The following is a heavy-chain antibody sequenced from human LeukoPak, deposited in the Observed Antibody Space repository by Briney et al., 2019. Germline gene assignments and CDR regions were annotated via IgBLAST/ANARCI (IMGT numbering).Heavy chain of an antibody. D-gene: IGHD3-3*01. J-gene: IGHJ6*02. V-gene: IGHV4-34*01. CDR3: AREMEWRSTNYYYYYGMDV. CDR1: GGSFSGYY. CDR2: INHSGST. Sequence: SETLSLTCAVYGGSFSGYYWSWIRQPPGKGPEWIGEINHSGSTNYNPSLKSRVTISVDTSKNQFSLKLSSVTAADTAVYYCAREMEWRSTNYYYYYGMDVWGQGTTVTVSS.